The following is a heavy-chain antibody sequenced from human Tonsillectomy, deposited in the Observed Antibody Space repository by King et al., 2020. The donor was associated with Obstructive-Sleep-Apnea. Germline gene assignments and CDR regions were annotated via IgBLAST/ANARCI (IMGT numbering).Heavy chain of an antibody. Sequence: VQLQESGPGLVKPSQTLSLTCTVSGGSISSGDYYWSGIRQPPGKGRAWIGYIYYSGSNYYKPSLKSRVTISVDTSKNQFSLKLSSVTAADTAVYYCARAGYSSGWYRGGAFDIWGQGTMVTVSS. D-gene: IGHD6-19*01. CDR1: GGSISSGDYY. CDR3: ARAGYSSGWYRGGAFDI. J-gene: IGHJ3*02. V-gene: IGHV4-30-4*01. CDR2: IYYSGSN.